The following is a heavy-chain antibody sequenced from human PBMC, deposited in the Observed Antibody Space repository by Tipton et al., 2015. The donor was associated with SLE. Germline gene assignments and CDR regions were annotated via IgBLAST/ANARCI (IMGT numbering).Heavy chain of an antibody. CDR3: ARESN. Sequence: TLSLTCTVSGGSINSHYWNWIRQPPGKGLEWIGYIYHAGSTNYNPSLKSRVTILVDRSKNQFSLKLSSVTAADTAVYYCARESNWGQGTMVTVSS. CDR1: GGSINSHY. CDR2: IYHAGST. V-gene: IGHV4-59*11. J-gene: IGHJ3*01.